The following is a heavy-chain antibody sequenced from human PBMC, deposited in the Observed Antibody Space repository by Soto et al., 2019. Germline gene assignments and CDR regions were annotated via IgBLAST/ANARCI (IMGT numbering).Heavy chain of an antibody. J-gene: IGHJ4*02. CDR2: ISTYNGNT. Sequence: QVQLVQSGAEVKKPGASVKVSCKASGYTFITYGVSWVRQAPGQGLDWLGWISTYNGNTRYAERLQGRGNMTTDTTTNTTYMELRNLRSDDTAVYYCARGPADYYDNSANYFLDYLGQGTLVTVSS. D-gene: IGHD3-22*01. CDR3: ARGPADYYDNSANYFLDY. CDR1: GYTFITYG. V-gene: IGHV1-18*01.